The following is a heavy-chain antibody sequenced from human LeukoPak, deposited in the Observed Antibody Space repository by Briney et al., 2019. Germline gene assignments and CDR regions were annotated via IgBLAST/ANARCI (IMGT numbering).Heavy chain of an antibody. CDR2: ISSKNVI. D-gene: IGHD3-3*01. CDR1: GFTFSRYS. Sequence: PGGSLRLSCAASGFTFSRYSMNWVRQAPGKGLEWVSYISSKNVIYYADSVKGRFTISGDNAKNSLYLQMNSLRAEDTAVYYCARPLESYYYMDVWGKGTTVTISS. CDR3: ARPLESYYYMDV. J-gene: IGHJ6*03. V-gene: IGHV3-48*04.